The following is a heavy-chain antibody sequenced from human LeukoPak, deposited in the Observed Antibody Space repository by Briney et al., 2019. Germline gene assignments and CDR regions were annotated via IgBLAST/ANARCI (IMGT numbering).Heavy chain of an antibody. D-gene: IGHD3-3*01. Sequence: GGSLRLSCAASGFTFDDYAMHWVRQAPGKGLEWVSGISWNSGSIGYADSVKGRFTISRDNAKNSLYLQMNSLRAEDTALYYCAKDGNYDFWIGYYFDYWGQGTLVTVSS. V-gene: IGHV3-9*01. CDR3: AKDGNYDFWIGYYFDY. CDR2: ISWNSGSI. CDR1: GFTFDDYA. J-gene: IGHJ4*02.